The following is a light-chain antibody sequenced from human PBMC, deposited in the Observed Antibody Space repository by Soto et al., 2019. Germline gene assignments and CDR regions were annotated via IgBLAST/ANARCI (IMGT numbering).Light chain of an antibody. J-gene: IGKJ4*01. Sequence: LGDTLTLPCLASQDMKTYTAWYQHIPGKAPKLLIYDASTLESGVPARFSGSGSGSVFTIRISSLEPDDFATYNCQPFNSWPLAFGGGTKVDI. V-gene: IGKV1-9*01. CDR1: QDMKTY. CDR3: QPFNSWPLA. CDR2: DAS.